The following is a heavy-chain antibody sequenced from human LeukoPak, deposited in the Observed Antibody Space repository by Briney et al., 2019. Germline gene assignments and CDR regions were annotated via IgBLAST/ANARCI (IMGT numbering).Heavy chain of an antibody. D-gene: IGHD2-15*01. J-gene: IGHJ3*02. CDR3: ANTIAAHYAFDI. Sequence: ASVKVSCKASGFAFSGYYMNWVRQAPGQGLEWMGGINPNSGGTNYAQKFQGRVTMTRDTSIKTAYMELSRLRSDDTAVYYCANTIAAHYAFDIWGQGTMVTVSS. CDR2: INPNSGGT. V-gene: IGHV1-2*02. CDR1: GFAFSGYY.